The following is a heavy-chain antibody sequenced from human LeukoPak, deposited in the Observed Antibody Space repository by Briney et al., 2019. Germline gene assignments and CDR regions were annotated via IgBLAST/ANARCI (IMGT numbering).Heavy chain of an antibody. J-gene: IGHJ5*02. CDR3: ARQGRNYYILGGAKNDFDP. Sequence: PSETLSLTCTVSGDSITDRGYYWGWIRQAPGKGLEWIGTVYYSGATYYNPSLRSRVAVSVDTSKNQFSLHVKSVTATDTAVYFCARQGRNYYILGGAKNDFDPWGQGTLVTVSS. V-gene: IGHV4-39*01. D-gene: IGHD3-9*01. CDR2: VYYSGAT. CDR1: GDSITDRGYY.